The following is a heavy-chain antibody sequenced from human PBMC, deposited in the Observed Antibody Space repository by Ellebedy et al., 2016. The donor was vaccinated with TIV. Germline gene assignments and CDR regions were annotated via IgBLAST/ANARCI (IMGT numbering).Heavy chain of an antibody. D-gene: IGHD3-10*01. Sequence: SETLSLTCSVSGFSISSNFYWGWIRQPPGKGLEWIGSFSHTGTTYYNPSLKSRATISLDTSTNQASLQLSSVTAADTAVYYCATRQNYNYFQTWGQGTLVNVAS. CDR2: FSHTGTT. J-gene: IGHJ4*02. CDR3: ATRQNYNYFQT. CDR1: GFSISSNFY. V-gene: IGHV4-38-2*02.